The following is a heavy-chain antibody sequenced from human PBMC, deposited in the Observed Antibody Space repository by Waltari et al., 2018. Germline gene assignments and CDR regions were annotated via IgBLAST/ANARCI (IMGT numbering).Heavy chain of an antibody. D-gene: IGHD1-1*01. CDR2: LSYRGNT. CDR3: ARTTFVRYFDY. V-gene: IGHV4-30-4*01. Sequence: QVQLQESGPGLVKPSQTLTLTCTVSSGSISIPDYFWSWIRQAPGKGLEWIGSLSYRGNTYYNPSLWSRVTMSVDTSKNQFSLNLNSMTAADAAVYYCARTTFVRYFDYWRQGTLVTVSS. CDR1: SGSISIPDYF. J-gene: IGHJ4*02.